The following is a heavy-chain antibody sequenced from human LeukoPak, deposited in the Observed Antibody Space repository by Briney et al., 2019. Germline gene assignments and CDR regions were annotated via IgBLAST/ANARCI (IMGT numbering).Heavy chain of an antibody. CDR1: GFTFSSYA. D-gene: IGHD6-19*01. V-gene: IGHV3-23*01. CDR3: AKTTTGYSSGRYPGWPVDY. CDR2: IFGSGGST. J-gene: IGHJ4*02. Sequence: GGSLRLSCAASGFTFSSYAMYWVRQAPGKGLEWVSGIFGSGGSTHYADSVKGRFTISRDNSKNTVYLQMSSLRAEDTAVYYCAKTTTGYSSGRYPGWPVDYWGQGTLVTVSS.